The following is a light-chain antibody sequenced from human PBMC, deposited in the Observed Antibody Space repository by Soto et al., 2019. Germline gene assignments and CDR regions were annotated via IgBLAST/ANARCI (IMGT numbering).Light chain of an antibody. J-gene: IGKJ4*01. CDR2: AAS. V-gene: IGKV1-39*01. Sequence: DIQMTQSPSSLSASVGDRVTITCRASQSISSYLNWYQQKPGKAPKLLIYAASNLQSGVLSRFSGSGSGTDFTLTISSLQPEDFATYYCQQSYSIPLTFGGGTKVDIK. CDR3: QQSYSIPLT. CDR1: QSISSY.